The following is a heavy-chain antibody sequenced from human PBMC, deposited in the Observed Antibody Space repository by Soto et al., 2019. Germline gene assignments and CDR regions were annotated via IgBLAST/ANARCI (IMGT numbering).Heavy chain of an antibody. CDR1: GGSISSGGYS. V-gene: IGHV4-30-2*03. CDR2: IYHSGST. Sequence: SETLSLTCAVSGGSISSGGYSWGWIRQPPGKGLEWIGCIYHSGSTYYNPSLKSRVTISVDTSKNQFSLKLSSVTAADTAVYYCARGPPLGYWGQGTLVTVSS. J-gene: IGHJ4*02. CDR3: ARGPPLGY.